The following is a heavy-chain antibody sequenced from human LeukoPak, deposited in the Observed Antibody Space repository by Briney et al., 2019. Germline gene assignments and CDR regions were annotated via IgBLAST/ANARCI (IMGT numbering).Heavy chain of an antibody. J-gene: IGHJ4*02. V-gene: IGHV1-46*01. CDR1: GYTFTSYY. Sequence: ASVKVSCKASGYTFTSYYMHWVRQAPGQGLEWMGIINPSGGSTSYAQKFQGRVTMTRDTSTSTVYMELSSLRSEDTAVYYCARDRAGYCSSTXXFXADYWGQGTLVTVSS. CDR2: INPSGGST. CDR3: ARDRAGYCSSTXXFXADY. D-gene: IGHD2-2*03.